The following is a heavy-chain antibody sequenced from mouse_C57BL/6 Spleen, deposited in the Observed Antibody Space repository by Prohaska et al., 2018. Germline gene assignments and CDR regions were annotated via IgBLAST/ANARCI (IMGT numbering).Heavy chain of an antibody. J-gene: IGHJ1*03. V-gene: IGHV1-55*01. CDR2: IYPGSGST. Sequence: QVQLQQPGAELVKPGASVKMSCKASGYTFTSYWITWVKQRPGQSLEWIGDIYPGSGSTNYNEKFKSKATLTVDTSSSTAYMQLSSLTSEDSAVYYCARKAYYGSYWYFDVWGTGTTVTVSS. CDR1: GYTFTSYW. CDR3: ARKAYYGSYWYFDV. D-gene: IGHD1-1*01.